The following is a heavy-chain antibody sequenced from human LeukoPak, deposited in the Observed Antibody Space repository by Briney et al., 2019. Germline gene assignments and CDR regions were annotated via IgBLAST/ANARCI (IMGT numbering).Heavy chain of an antibody. J-gene: IGHJ4*02. V-gene: IGHV4-59*01. CDR2: IYYSGST. D-gene: IGHD3-22*01. Sequence: SETLSLTCTVSGGSISSYYWSWIRQPPGKGLEWIGYIYYSGSTNYNPSLKSRVTILVDTSKNQFSLKLSSVTAADTAVYYCARGYYDSSGYYPVQLPADYWGQGTLVTVSS. CDR1: GGSISSYY. CDR3: ARGYYDSSGYYPVQLPADY.